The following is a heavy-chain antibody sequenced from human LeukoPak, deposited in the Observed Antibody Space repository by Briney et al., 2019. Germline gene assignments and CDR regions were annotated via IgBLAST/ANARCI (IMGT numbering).Heavy chain of an antibody. V-gene: IGHV1-69*13. CDR3: ARGYYDSSGYYFTYYFDY. CDR2: IIPIFGTA. CDR1: GGTFSSYA. Sequence: SVKVSCKASGGTFSSYAISWVRQAPGQGLEWMGGIIPIFGTANYAQKSQGRVTITADESTSTAYMELSSLRSEDTAVYYCARGYYDSSGYYFTYYFDYWGQGTLVTVSS. J-gene: IGHJ4*02. D-gene: IGHD3-22*01.